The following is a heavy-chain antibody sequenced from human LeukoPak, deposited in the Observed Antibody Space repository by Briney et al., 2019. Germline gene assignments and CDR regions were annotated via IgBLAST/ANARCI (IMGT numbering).Heavy chain of an antibody. D-gene: IGHD3-10*01. CDR2: ISGSGGST. V-gene: IGHV3-23*01. CDR3: AKEGLWFGELFSYFDY. CDR1: GFTFSSYG. Sequence: GGSLRLSCAASGFTFSSYGMSWVRQAPGKGLEWVSAISGSGGSTYYADSVKGRFTISRDNSKNTLYLQMNSLRAEDTAVYYRAKEGLWFGELFSYFDYWGQGTLVTVSS. J-gene: IGHJ4*02.